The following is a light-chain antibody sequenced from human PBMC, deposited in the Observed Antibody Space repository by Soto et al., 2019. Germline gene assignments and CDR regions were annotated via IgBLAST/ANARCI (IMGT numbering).Light chain of an antibody. V-gene: IGKV1-5*03. CDR3: QQYKSYPVT. CDR2: KAS. J-gene: IGKJ3*01. Sequence: DIQMTQSPSTLSASVGDRVTITCRASQTISSLLAWYQQKPGKAPKLLIYKASSLESGVPSRFSGSGSETDFTLTISSLQPDDFATYYCQQYKSYPVTFGPGTKVDIK. CDR1: QTISSL.